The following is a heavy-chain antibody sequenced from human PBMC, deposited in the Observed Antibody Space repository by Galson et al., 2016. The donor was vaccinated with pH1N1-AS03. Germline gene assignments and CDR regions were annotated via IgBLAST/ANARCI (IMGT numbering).Heavy chain of an antibody. V-gene: IGHV7-4-1*01. J-gene: IGHJ4*02. D-gene: IGHD6-19*01. Sequence: SVKVSCKASGYTFTSYTMIWVRQAPGQGLECMGWINTNTGNPTYAQGFTGRFAFSLDASVSTAYLQIGSLKAEDTAVYYCARGYMSVSGCWDYWSQGTLVTVSS. CDR2: INTNTGNP. CDR3: ARGYMSVSGCWDY. CDR1: GYTFTSYT.